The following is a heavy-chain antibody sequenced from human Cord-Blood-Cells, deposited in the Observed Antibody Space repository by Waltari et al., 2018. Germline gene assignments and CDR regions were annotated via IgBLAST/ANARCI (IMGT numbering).Heavy chain of an antibody. Sequence: EVQLVESGGGLVQPGGSLRLSCAASGFTFSSYAMSWVRQAPGKGLELVSAISGSGGSTYYADAVKGRLTISRDNSKNTLYLQMNSLRAEDTAVYYCAKGEGSGSYYYYYYYMDVWGKGTTVTVSS. D-gene: IGHD3-10*01. CDR1: GFTFSSYA. V-gene: IGHV3-23*04. CDR2: ISGSGGST. CDR3: AKGEGSGSYYYYYYYMDV. J-gene: IGHJ6*03.